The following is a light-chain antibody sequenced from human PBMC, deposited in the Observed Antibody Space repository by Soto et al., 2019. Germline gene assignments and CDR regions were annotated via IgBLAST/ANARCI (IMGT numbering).Light chain of an antibody. CDR1: TSNVGGHNY. CDR2: EVS. Sequence: QSVLTQPASVSGSPGQSITISCTGSTSNVGGHNYVSWYQQHAGKAPQLMIYEVSNRPSGVSNRFSGSKSGNTASLTISVLQAEDEADYCCSSYSSSSTVYVFGTGTKVTVL. V-gene: IGLV2-14*01. J-gene: IGLJ1*01. CDR3: SSYSSSSTVYV.